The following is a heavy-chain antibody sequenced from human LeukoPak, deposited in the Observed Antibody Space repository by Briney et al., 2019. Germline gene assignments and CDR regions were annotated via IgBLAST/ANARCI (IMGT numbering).Heavy chain of an antibody. J-gene: IGHJ4*02. D-gene: IGHD6-19*01. V-gene: IGHV4-39*01. CDR2: IYYSGST. CDR1: GGSISSSSYY. CDR3: ARRWSSGWYAY. Sequence: SETLSLTCTVSGGSISSSSYYWGWIRQPPGKGLEWIGSIYYSGSTYYNPSLKSRVTISVDTSKNQFSLKLSSVTAADTAVYYCARRWSSGWYAYWGQGTLVTVSS.